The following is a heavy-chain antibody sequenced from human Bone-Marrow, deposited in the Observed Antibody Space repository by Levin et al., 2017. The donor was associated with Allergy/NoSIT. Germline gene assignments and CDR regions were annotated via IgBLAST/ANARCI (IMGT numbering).Heavy chain of an antibody. CDR1: GFTFSDYY. CDR3: AREGDLVEAANSVDY. D-gene: IGHD2-15*01. CDR2: ISGGGSTT. Sequence: GGSLRLSCAASGFTFSDYYMSWIRQAPGKGLEWVSYISGGGSTTFYADSVKGRFTISRDNTKSSLFLQMNSLRAEDTAVYYCAREGDLVEAANSVDYWGQGTLVTVSS. J-gene: IGHJ4*02. V-gene: IGHV3-11*01.